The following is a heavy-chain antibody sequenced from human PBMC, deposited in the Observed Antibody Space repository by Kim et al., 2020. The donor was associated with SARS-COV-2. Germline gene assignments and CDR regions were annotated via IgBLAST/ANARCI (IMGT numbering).Heavy chain of an antibody. Sequence: ASVKVSCKASGYTFTGYYMNWVRQAPGQGLEWMGWINPNTGGTNYAQKFQGRVSMTRDTSIRTAYMELSSLRSDDTAVYFCARVGSGSSPFDSWGQGTLVTVSS. V-gene: IGHV1-2*02. CDR3: ARVGSGSSPFDS. CDR1: GYTFTGYY. CDR2: INPNTGGT. J-gene: IGHJ4*02. D-gene: IGHD1-26*01.